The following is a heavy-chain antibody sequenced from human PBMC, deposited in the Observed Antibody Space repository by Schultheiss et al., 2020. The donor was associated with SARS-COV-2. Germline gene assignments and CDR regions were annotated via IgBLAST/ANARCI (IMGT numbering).Heavy chain of an antibody. CDR2: IYYSGST. CDR3: ARGRPTVFDY. V-gene: IGHV4-39*07. D-gene: IGHD4-17*01. J-gene: IGHJ4*02. CDR1: GGSISSYY. Sequence: SETLSLTFAVSGGSISSYYWGWIRQPPGKGLEWIGSIYYSGSTYYNSSLKSRVTISVDRSKNQFSLKLSSVTAADTAVYYCARGRPTVFDYWGQGTLVTVSS.